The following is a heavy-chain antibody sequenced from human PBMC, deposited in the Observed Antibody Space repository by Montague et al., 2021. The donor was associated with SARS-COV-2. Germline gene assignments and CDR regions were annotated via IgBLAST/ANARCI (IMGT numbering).Heavy chain of an antibody. D-gene: IGHD4-17*01. V-gene: IGHV4-34*01. CDR1: GGSFSGYY. Sequence: SETLSLTCAVYGGSFSGYYWSWIRQPPGKGLEWIGEINHSGSTNYNPSLKSRVTMSLDTSKNQFSLKLSSVTAADTAVYYCARGWPCGDYGGVDYWGQGTLVTVSS. J-gene: IGHJ4*02. CDR3: ARGWPCGDYGGVDY. CDR2: INHSGST.